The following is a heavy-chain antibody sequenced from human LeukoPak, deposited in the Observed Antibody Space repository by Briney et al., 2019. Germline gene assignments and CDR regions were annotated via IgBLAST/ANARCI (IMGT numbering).Heavy chain of an antibody. CDR3: AKEIRVITGITLDY. CDR2: IRSDGSNK. J-gene: IGHJ4*02. CDR1: GFTFSNYA. D-gene: IGHD3-16*01. Sequence: GGSLRLSCAASGFTFSNYAVHWVRQAPGKGLEWVTLIRSDGSNKYYADSVKGRFTISRDNSKNTLYLQMNSLRVEGTAVYYCAKEIRVITGITLDYWGQGTQVTVSS. V-gene: IGHV3-30*02.